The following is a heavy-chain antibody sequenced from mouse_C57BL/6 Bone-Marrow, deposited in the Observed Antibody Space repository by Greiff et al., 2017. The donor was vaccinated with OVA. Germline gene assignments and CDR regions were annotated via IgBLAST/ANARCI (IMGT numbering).Heavy chain of an antibody. CDR2: IDPENGDT. CDR3: TTGNYGGYDAMDY. D-gene: IGHD2-1*01. CDR1: GFNIKDDY. J-gene: IGHJ4*01. Sequence: VQLKQSGAELVRPGASVKLSCTASGFNIKDDYMHWVKQRPEQGLEWIGWIDPENGDTEYASKFQGKATITADTSSNTAYLQLSSLTSEDTAVYYCTTGNYGGYDAMDYWGQGTSVTVSS. V-gene: IGHV14-4*01.